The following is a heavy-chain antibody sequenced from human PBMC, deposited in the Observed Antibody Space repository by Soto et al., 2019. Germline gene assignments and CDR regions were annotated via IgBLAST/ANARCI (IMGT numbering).Heavy chain of an antibody. J-gene: IGHJ4*02. CDR3: ARDPFPYYYGSGSYSHVDY. Sequence: GASVKVSCKASGYTFTSYGISWVRQAPGQGLEWMGWISAYNGNTNYAQKLQGRVTMTTDTSTSTAYMELRSLRSDDTAVYYCARDPFPYYYGSGSYSHVDYWGQGTLVTVSS. D-gene: IGHD3-10*01. CDR2: ISAYNGNT. V-gene: IGHV1-18*01. CDR1: GYTFTSYG.